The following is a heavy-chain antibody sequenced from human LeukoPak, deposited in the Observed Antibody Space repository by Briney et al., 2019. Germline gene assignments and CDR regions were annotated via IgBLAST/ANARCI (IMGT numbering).Heavy chain of an antibody. Sequence: GGTLRLSCAASGFTFSSYGMSWVRQAPGKGLEWVSGISGSGGSTYYGDSVKGRFTISRDNSKNTLYVQMNSLRAEDTAVYYCAKGGGDFYYYYMDVWGKGTTVTISS. D-gene: IGHD3-16*01. CDR1: GFTFSSYG. V-gene: IGHV3-23*01. CDR3: AKGGGDFYYYYMDV. J-gene: IGHJ6*03. CDR2: ISGSGGST.